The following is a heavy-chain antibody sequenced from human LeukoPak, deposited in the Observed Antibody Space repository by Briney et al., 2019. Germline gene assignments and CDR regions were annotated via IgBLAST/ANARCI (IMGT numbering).Heavy chain of an antibody. CDR2: IYYSGST. CDR3: AREMVRGVIITPFDY. V-gene: IGHV4-39*07. J-gene: IGHJ4*02. CDR1: GGSISSSSYY. D-gene: IGHD3-10*01. Sequence: SETLSLTCTVSGGSISSSSYYWGWIRQPPGKGLEWIGSIYYSGSTYYNPSLKSRVTISVDTSKNQFSLKLSSVTAADTAVYYCAREMVRGVIITPFDYWGQGTLVTVSS.